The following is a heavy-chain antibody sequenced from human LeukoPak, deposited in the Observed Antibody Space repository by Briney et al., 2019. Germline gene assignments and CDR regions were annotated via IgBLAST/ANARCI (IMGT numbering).Heavy chain of an antibody. CDR2: VNSDGTST. CDR1: GFSFSTYW. D-gene: IGHD1-26*01. CDR3: ARDFRYSGSYHHWFDP. J-gene: IGHJ5*02. Sequence: GGSLRLSCVASGFSFSTYWMHWVRQAPGKGLVWVSRVNSDGTSTNYADSVKGRLTISRDNAKNSLSLQMNSLRAEDTAVYYCARDFRYSGSYHHWFDPWGQGTLVTVSS. V-gene: IGHV3-74*01.